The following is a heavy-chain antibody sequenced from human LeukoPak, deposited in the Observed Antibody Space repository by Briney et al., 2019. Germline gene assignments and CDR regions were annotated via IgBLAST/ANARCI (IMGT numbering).Heavy chain of an antibody. CDR1: GYTFTDYY. V-gene: IGHV1-2*07. J-gene: IGHJ4*02. CDR3: ARDHTPARLDEGY. Sequence: ASVKVSCKASGYTFTDYYMHWVRQAPGQGLEWMGWINPYSGGTDCAHKFQGRVTMTRDTSISTAYMELSGLRYEDTAVYFCARDHTPARLDEGYWGQGTLVTVSS. D-gene: IGHD6-6*01. CDR2: INPYSGGT.